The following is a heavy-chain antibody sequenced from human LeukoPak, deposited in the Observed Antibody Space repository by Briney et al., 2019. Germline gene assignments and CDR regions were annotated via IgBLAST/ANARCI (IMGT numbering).Heavy chain of an antibody. J-gene: IGHJ6*02. CDR3: ASPSIAARSGGHYYYGMDV. D-gene: IGHD6-6*01. Sequence: ASVKVSCKASGYTSTSYDINWVRQATGQGLEWMGWMNPNSGNTGYAQKFQGRVTMTRNASISTAYMELSSLRSEDTAVYYCASPSIAARSGGHYYYGMDVWGQGTTVTVSS. V-gene: IGHV1-8*01. CDR1: GYTSTSYD. CDR2: MNPNSGNT.